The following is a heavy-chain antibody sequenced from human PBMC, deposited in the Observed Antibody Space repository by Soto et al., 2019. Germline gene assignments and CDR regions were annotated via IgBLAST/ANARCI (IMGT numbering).Heavy chain of an antibody. D-gene: IGHD3-16*01. J-gene: IGHJ4*02. CDR1: GYTFTNYG. V-gene: IGHV1-3*01. CDR2: INAGNGNT. Sequence: VASVKVSCKASGYTFTNYGISWVRQAPGQRLEWMGWINAGNGNTKYSQKFQGRVTITRDTSASTAYMELSSLRSEDTAVYYCARAVGGPTSNLDYWGQGTLVTVSS. CDR3: ARAVGGPTSNLDY.